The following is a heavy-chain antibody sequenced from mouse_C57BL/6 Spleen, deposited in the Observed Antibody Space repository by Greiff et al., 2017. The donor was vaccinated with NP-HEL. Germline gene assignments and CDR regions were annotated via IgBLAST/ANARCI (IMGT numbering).Heavy chain of an antibody. V-gene: IGHV5-4*03. Sequence: EVKLMESGGGLVKPGGSLKLSCAASGFTFSSYAMSWVRQTPEKRLEWVATISDGGSYTYYPDNVQGRFTISRDNAKNNLYLQMSHLKSEDTAMYYCARAPSDGTIVTTSYYFDYWGQGTTLTVSS. D-gene: IGHD2-5*01. CDR3: ARAPSDGTIVTTSYYFDY. CDR2: ISDGGSYT. J-gene: IGHJ2*01. CDR1: GFTFSSYA.